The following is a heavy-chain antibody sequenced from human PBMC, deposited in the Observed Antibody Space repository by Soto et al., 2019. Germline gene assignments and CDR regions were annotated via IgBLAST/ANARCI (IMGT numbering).Heavy chain of an antibody. Sequence: GGSLRLSCAASGFTFSSYSMNWVRQAPGKGLEWVSYISSSSSTIYYADSVKGRFTISRDNAKNSMYLQRNSLRAEETAVYYCARAPLYDFWSGYYYYYYYMDVWGKGTTVTVSS. CDR1: GFTFSSYS. D-gene: IGHD3-3*01. CDR2: ISSSSSTI. V-gene: IGHV3-48*01. CDR3: ARAPLYDFWSGYYYYYYYMDV. J-gene: IGHJ6*03.